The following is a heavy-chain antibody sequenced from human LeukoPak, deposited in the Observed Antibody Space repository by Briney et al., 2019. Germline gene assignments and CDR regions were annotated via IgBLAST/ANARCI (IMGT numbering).Heavy chain of an antibody. CDR1: GFTVSSNY. D-gene: IGHD2-15*01. V-gene: IGHV4-31*02. J-gene: IGHJ5*02. Sequence: LRLSCAASGFTVSSNYMSWIRQHPGKGLEWIGYIYYSGSTYYNPSLESRVTISVDTSKNQFSLKLSSVTAADTAVYYCARDGLNTLFDPWGQGTLVTVSS. CDR2: IYYSGST. CDR3: ARDGLNTLFDP.